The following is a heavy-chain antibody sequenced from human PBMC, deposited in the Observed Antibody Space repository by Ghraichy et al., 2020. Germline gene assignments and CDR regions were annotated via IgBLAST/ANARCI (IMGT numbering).Heavy chain of an antibody. V-gene: IGHV4-34*01. CDR2: ISQSGDV. Sequence: GSLRLSCAVFNESLSDSFWSWIRQPPGKGLEWMGEISQSGDVNYNPSLKSRLTMSVDASKNQFSLKLISVAAADTALYYCARGPALLRLWAQGTLVIVSA. CDR1: NESLSDSF. J-gene: IGHJ1*01. D-gene: IGHD2-15*01. CDR3: ARGPALLRL.